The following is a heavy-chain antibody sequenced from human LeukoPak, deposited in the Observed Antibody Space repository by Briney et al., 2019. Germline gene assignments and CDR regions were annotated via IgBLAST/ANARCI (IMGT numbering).Heavy chain of an antibody. CDR2: IIPIFGTA. CDR3: AREGQWLVKGWFDP. V-gene: IGHV1-69*06. Sequence: SVKVSCKASGGTFSIYAISWVRQAPGQGLEWMGGIIPIFGTANYAQKFQGRVTITADKSTSTAYMELSSLRSEDTAVYYCAREGQWLVKGWFDPWGQGTLVTVSS. CDR1: GGTFSIYA. J-gene: IGHJ5*02. D-gene: IGHD6-19*01.